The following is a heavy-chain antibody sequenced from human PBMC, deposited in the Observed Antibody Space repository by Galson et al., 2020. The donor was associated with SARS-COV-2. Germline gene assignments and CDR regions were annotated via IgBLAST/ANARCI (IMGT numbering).Heavy chain of an antibody. CDR2: INAGNGHT. J-gene: IGHJ4*02. CDR1: GSTFTIYS. D-gene: IGHD3-22*01. V-gene: IGHV1-3*01. CDR3: ARDGWNYYGSTGYSDY. Sequence: ASVNFSCKSSGSTFTIYSFHWLRPAPRQLLHCMGWINAGNGHTTYSQNFQGRVTITRDTSASTTYMELSSLRSEDTALYYCARDGWNYYGSTGYSDYWGQGTLVTVSS.